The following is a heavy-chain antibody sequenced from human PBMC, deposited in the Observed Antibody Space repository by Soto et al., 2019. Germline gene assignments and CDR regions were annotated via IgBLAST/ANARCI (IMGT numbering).Heavy chain of an antibody. J-gene: IGHJ6*02. CDR3: GRGGSNSPNGMDV. Sequence: EVQLAESGGGLVQPGGSLRLSCAASGFTFSPYWIHWVRQAPGKALVWVSRINPDGSSTNYADSVKGRFTISRDNAKNTLYLQMNSLRAEDTAVYYCGRGGSNSPNGMDVWGQGTTVTVSS. V-gene: IGHV3-74*01. CDR2: INPDGSST. D-gene: IGHD4-4*01. CDR1: GFTFSPYW.